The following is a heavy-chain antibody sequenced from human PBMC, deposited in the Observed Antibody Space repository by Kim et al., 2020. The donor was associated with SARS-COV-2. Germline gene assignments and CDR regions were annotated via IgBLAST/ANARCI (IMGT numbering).Heavy chain of an antibody. CDR3: AKASVGYCSGGSCPYYFDY. CDR1: GFTFDDYA. Sequence: GGSLRLSCAASGFTFDDYAMHWVRQAPGKGLEWVSGISWNSGSIGYADSVKGRFTISRDNAKNSLYLQMNSLRAEDTALYYCAKASVGYCSGGSCPYYFDYWCQGTLVTVSS. J-gene: IGHJ4*02. D-gene: IGHD2-15*01. V-gene: IGHV3-9*01. CDR2: ISWNSGSI.